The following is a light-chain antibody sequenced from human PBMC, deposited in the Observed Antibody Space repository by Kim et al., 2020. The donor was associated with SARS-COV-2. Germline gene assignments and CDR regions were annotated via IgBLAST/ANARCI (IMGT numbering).Light chain of an antibody. CDR1: SLRSYY. J-gene: IGLJ2*01. CDR2: GKN. CDR3: NSRDNSDNHVL. V-gene: IGLV3-19*01. Sequence: SSELTQDPVVSVALGQTVRITCQGDSLRSYYATWYQQKPGQAPLLVIYGKNNRPSGIPDRFSGSSSGSTASLTITGAQAEDEADYYCNSRDNSDNHVLFGGGTQLTFL.